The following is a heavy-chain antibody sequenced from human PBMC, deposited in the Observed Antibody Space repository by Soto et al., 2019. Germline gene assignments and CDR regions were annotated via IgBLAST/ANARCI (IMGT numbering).Heavy chain of an antibody. D-gene: IGHD5-12*01. J-gene: IGHJ4*02. V-gene: IGHV3-53*02. CDR2: INRGGNT. CDR1: GFSVGSKF. Sequence: EVQLVETGLTLMQPGGSLRLSCAASGFSVGSKFMSWVRQAPGKGLEWVSGINRGGNTYYADSVKGRFTISRDNSRNTVFLQMNNMRAEDTALDSCATDGYNRAETDWGQGTLVTVSS. CDR3: ATDGYNRAETD.